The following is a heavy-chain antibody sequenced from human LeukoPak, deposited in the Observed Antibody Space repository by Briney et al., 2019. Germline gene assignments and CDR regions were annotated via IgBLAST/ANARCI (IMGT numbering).Heavy chain of an antibody. CDR1: GFTFSSYG. CDR3: ARGPPERYSSSWYPR. D-gene: IGHD6-13*01. CDR2: IWYDGSNK. J-gene: IGHJ4*02. Sequence: GGSLRLSCAASGFTFSSYGMHWVRQAPGKGLEWVAVIWYDGSNKYYADSVKGRFTISRDNSKNTLYLQMNILRAEDTAVYYCARGPPERYSSSWYPRWGQGTLVTVSS. V-gene: IGHV3-33*01.